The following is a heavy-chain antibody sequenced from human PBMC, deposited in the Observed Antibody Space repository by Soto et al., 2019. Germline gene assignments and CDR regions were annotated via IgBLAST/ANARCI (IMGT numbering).Heavy chain of an antibody. J-gene: IGHJ4*02. D-gene: IGHD3-10*01. V-gene: IGHV4-59*01. Sequence: SETLSLTCTVSRGSISTYYWSWIRQPPGGTLEWIGYIYASGATTYNPSLESRVTMSVDMPNNEFSLELTSLTAADTAVYYCARSHSFDGSIYHYYFDFSGQGTLVTVSS. CDR1: RGSISTYY. CDR2: IYASGAT. CDR3: ARSHSFDGSIYHYYFDF.